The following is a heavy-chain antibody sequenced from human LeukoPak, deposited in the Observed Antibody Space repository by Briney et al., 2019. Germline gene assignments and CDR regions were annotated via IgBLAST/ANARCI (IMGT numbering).Heavy chain of an antibody. D-gene: IGHD4-17*01. CDR1: GGSFSGYY. J-gene: IGHJ4*02. V-gene: IGHV4-34*01. CDR3: ARGSEEMTTVTEHPKSCYFDY. Sequence: PSETLSLTYAVYGGSFSGYYWSWIRQPPGKGLEWIGEINHSGSTNYNPSPKSRVTITVDTSKNQFSLKLSSVTAADTAVYYCARGSEEMTTVTEHPKSCYFDYWGQGSLVTVSS. CDR2: INHSGST.